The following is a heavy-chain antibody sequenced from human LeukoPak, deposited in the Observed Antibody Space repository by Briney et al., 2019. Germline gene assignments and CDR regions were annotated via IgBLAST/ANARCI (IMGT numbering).Heavy chain of an antibody. J-gene: IGHJ5*01. V-gene: IGHV1-46*01. CDR1: GYTFTSYH. CDR3: ARGSYCDS. CDR2: INPSGGTT. Sequence: GASVKVSCKASGYTFTSYHMHWVRQAPGQGLEWMGIINPSGGTTNYAQKFRGRVTMTRDMSTSTVYMELSSLRSDDTAIYYCARGSYCDSWGQGTLVTVSS. D-gene: IGHD3-10*01.